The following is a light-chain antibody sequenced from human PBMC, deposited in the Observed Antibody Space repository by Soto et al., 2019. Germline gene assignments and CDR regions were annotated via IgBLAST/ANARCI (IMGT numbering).Light chain of an antibody. CDR2: DVS. CDR1: SSDVGGYNY. J-gene: IGLJ1*01. Sequence: QSVLTQPASVSGSPGQSITISCAGNSSDVGGYNYVSWYQQHPGKAPKLMIYDVSNRPSGVSNRFSASKSGNTASLTISGLQAEDEADYYCSSYTSSSTRVFGTGTKVTVL. CDR3: SSYTSSSTRV. V-gene: IGLV2-14*03.